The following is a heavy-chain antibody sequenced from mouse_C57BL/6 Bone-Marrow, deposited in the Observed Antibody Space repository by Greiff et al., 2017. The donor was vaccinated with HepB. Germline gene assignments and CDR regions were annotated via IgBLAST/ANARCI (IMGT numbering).Heavy chain of an antibody. CDR2: ISNGGGST. Sequence: DVQLVESGGGLVQPGGSLKLSCAASGFTFSDYYMYWVRQTPEKRLEWVAYISNGGGSTYYPDTVKGRFTISRDNAKNTLYLQMSRLKSEDTAMYYCARRLANWVYYYAMDYWGQGTSVTVSS. D-gene: IGHD4-1*01. J-gene: IGHJ4*01. CDR3: ARRLANWVYYYAMDY. CDR1: GFTFSDYY. V-gene: IGHV5-12*01.